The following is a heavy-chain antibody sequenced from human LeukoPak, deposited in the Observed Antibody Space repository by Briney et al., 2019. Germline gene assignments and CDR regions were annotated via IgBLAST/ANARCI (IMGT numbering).Heavy chain of an antibody. J-gene: IGHJ4*02. CDR1: GFTFSGFA. V-gene: IGHV3-23*01. CDR3: TREAVAVDY. CDR2: ISGSGGTT. D-gene: IGHD6-19*01. Sequence: GGSLRLSCAASGFTFSGFAMSWVRQAPGKGLEWVSVISGSGGTTYYADAVKGRFTISRDNSKNTLYLQMNSLRAEDTAVYYCTREAVAVDYWGQGTLATASS.